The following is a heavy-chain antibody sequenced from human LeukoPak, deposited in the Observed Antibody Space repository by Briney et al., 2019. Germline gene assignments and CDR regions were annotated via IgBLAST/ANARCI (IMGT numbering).Heavy chain of an antibody. Sequence: SETLSLTCTVSGGSISSYYWSWIRQPAGKGLEWIGRIYTSGSTNYNPSLKSRVTMSVDTSKNQFSLKLSSVTAADTAVYYCASQTPPYYYGSGPLDYWGQGTLVTVSS. CDR3: ASQTPPYYYGSGPLDY. V-gene: IGHV4-4*07. J-gene: IGHJ4*02. CDR1: GGSISSYY. D-gene: IGHD3-10*01. CDR2: IYTSGST.